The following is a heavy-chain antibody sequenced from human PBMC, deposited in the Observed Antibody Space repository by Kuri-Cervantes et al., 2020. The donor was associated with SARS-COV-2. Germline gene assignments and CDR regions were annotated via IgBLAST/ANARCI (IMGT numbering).Heavy chain of an antibody. Sequence: GESLKISCAASGFTFSGHWIHWVRQAPGKGLVWVSRINPDGSYTNNADSVKGRFTLSRDNAKNSLYLQMNSLRAEDTAVYYCARGVALRFLEWTNWFDPWGQGTLVTVSS. CDR1: GFTFSGHW. J-gene: IGHJ5*02. D-gene: IGHD3-3*01. CDR2: INPDGSYT. V-gene: IGHV3-74*01. CDR3: ARGVALRFLEWTNWFDP.